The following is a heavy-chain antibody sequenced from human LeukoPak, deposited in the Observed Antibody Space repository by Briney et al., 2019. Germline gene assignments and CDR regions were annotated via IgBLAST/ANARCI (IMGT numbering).Heavy chain of an antibody. Sequence: SETLSLTCTVSGSSISSRSCYWCWIRQSPGKGLEWIGTIYYSRTTYYNPSLKSRVTISVDTSKNHFSLKLSSVTAADTAMYCWARHKIRDGYGGLFDYWGQGTLVTVSS. CDR3: ARHKIRDGYGGLFDY. V-gene: IGHV4-39*01. CDR1: GSSISSRSCY. J-gene: IGHJ4*02. D-gene: IGHD5-24*01. CDR2: IYYSRTT.